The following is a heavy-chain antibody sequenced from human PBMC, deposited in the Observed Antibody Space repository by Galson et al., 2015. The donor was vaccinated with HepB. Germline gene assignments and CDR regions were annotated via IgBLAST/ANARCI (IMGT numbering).Heavy chain of an antibody. CDR2: IYYSGSS. CDR1: GGSISSYY. Sequence: ETLSLTCTVSGGSISSYYWSWIRQPPGKGLEWIGYIYYSGSSNQNPSLKSRVTISVDMSKSQFSLKLSSVTAADTAVYYCARLSNYYYDSSAYYQGGYFDLWGRGALVTVSS. CDR3: ARLSNYYYDSSAYYQGGYFDL. J-gene: IGHJ2*01. D-gene: IGHD3-22*01. V-gene: IGHV4-59*08.